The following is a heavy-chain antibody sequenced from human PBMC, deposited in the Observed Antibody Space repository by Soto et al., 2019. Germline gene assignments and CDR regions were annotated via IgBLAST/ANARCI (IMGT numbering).Heavy chain of an antibody. J-gene: IGHJ5*02. D-gene: IGHD2-21*02. CDR3: TSGGGNVAVTAPLDL. V-gene: IGHV1-2*04. CDR1: GYTLTGYY. CDR2: INPNSGGT. Sequence: ASVKVSCKASGYTLTGYYMHWVRQAPGQGLEWMGWINPNSGGTNYAQKFQGWVTMTRDTSMSTASMELSRLRYEDTAVYYCTSGGGNVAVTAPLDLWGQGTLVTVSS.